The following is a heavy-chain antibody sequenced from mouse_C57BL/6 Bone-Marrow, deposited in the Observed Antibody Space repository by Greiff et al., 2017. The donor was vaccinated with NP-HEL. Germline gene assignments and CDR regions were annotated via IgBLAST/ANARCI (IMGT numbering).Heavy chain of an antibody. J-gene: IGHJ1*03. CDR1: GYAFSSSW. V-gene: IGHV1-82*01. CDR3: AMRYYGSSLYWYFDV. D-gene: IGHD1-1*01. Sequence: QVQLQQSGPELVQPGASVKISCKASGYAFSSSWLNWVKQRPGKGLEWIGRIYPGDGDTHYNGKFTGTATLTADQSSSTAYMQLSSLTSEDSAVYFCAMRYYGSSLYWYFDVWGTGTTVTVSS. CDR2: IYPGDGDT.